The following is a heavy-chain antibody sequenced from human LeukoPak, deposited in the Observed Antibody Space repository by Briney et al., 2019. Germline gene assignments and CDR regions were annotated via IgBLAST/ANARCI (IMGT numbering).Heavy chain of an antibody. CDR2: IYYSGST. CDR3: ARVPLFDYYYHSSGYRYAFDI. CDR1: GGSISSGGYY. D-gene: IGHD3-22*01. V-gene: IGHV4-31*03. J-gene: IGHJ3*02. Sequence: PSQTLSLTCTVSGGSISSGGYYWSWIRQHPGKGLEWIGYIYYSGSTYYNPSLKSRVTISVDTSKNQFSLKLSSVTAADTAVYYCARVPLFDYYYHSSGYRYAFDIWGQGTMVTVSS.